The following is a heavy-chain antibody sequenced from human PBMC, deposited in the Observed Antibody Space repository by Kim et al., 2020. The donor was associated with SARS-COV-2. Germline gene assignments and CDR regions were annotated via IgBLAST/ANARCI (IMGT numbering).Heavy chain of an antibody. Sequence: GGSLRLSCAASGFTFSSYAMHWVRQAPGKGLEWVAVISYDGSNKYYADSVKGRFTISRDNSKNTLYLQMNSLRAEDTAVYYCARDAYSYGYLLHYWGQGTLVTVSS. J-gene: IGHJ4*02. D-gene: IGHD5-18*01. CDR3: ARDAYSYGYLLHY. V-gene: IGHV3-30-3*01. CDR2: ISYDGSNK. CDR1: GFTFSSYA.